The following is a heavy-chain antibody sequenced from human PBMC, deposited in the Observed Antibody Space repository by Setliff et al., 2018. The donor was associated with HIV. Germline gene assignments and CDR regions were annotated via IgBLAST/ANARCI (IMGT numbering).Heavy chain of an antibody. CDR2: IYHSGST. V-gene: IGHV4-4*02. CDR1: GDSISNNNW. J-gene: IGHJ1*01. D-gene: IGHD3-10*02. Sequence: SETLSLTCAVSGDSISNNNWWSWVRQPPGKGLEWIGEIYHSGSTNYNPSLKSRLTMSVDTSKNQFSLKLTSVTAADTAVYYCARSGSYVGPIQHWGQGTLVTVSS. CDR3: ARSGSYVGPIQH.